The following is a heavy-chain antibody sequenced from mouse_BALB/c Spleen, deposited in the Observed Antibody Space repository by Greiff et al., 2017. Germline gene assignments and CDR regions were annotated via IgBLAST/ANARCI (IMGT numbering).Heavy chain of an antibody. CDR2: ISSGGST. CDR3: ARGEGNSYFDY. CDR1: GFTFSSYA. D-gene: IGHD2-1*01. Sequence: EVMLVESGGGLVKPGGSLKLSCAASGFTFSSYAMSWVRQTPEKRLEWVASISSGGSTYYPDSVKGRFTISRDNARNILYLQMSSLRSEDTAMYYCARGEGNSYFDYWGQGTTLTVSS. J-gene: IGHJ2*01. V-gene: IGHV5-6-5*01.